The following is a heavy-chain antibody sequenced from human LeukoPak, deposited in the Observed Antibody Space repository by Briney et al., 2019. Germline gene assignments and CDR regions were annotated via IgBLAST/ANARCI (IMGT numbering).Heavy chain of an antibody. J-gene: IGHJ4*02. CDR3: AKDGYYYDSSGYYDGGYFDY. Sequence: GGSLRLSCAVSGFTFSSYAMSWVRQAPGKGLEWVSGISGSAKSTYYADSVKGRFTISRDNSKNTMYLQMKSLRAEDTAEYFCAKDGYYYDSSGYYDGGYFDYWGQGTLVTVSS. CDR1: GFTFSSYA. CDR2: ISGSAKST. D-gene: IGHD3-22*01. V-gene: IGHV3-23*01.